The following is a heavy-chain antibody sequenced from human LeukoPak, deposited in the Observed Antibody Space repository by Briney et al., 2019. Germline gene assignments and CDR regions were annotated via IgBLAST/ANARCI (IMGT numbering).Heavy chain of an antibody. CDR3: AREDYDSRPGDAFDI. CDR1: GDSISSGGYH. Sequence: SQTLSLTCTVSGDSISSGGYHWSWIRQHPGKGLEWIGYIYYSGSTYYNPSLKSRVTISVDTSKNQFSLKLSSVTAADTAVYYCAREDYDSRPGDAFDIWGQGTMVTVSS. D-gene: IGHD3-22*01. V-gene: IGHV4-31*03. CDR2: IYYSGST. J-gene: IGHJ3*02.